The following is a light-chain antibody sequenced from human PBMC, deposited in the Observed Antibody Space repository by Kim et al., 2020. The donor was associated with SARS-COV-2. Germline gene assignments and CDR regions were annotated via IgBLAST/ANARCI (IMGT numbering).Light chain of an antibody. Sequence: PGQAITNSCTGTGSDVGANDYVSWYQQYPGKAPKLMIYEVSNRPSGVSDRFSGSKSGNTASLTISGLQAEDEADYYCSSYSRSTLIFGAGTQLTVL. CDR2: EVS. V-gene: IGLV2-14*01. J-gene: IGLJ2*01. CDR3: SSYSRSTLI. CDR1: GSDVGANDY.